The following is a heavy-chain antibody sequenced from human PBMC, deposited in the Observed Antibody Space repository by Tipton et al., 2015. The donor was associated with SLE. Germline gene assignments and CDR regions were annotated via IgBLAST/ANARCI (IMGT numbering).Heavy chain of an antibody. CDR2: ISWKSGSI. CDR1: GFTFDDYA. J-gene: IGHJ6*02. CDR3: AKGDVAARHYYYGMDV. Sequence: SLRLSCAASGFTFDDYAMHWVRQAPGKGLEWVSGISWKSGSIGYADSVKGRFTISRDNAKNSLYLQMNSLRAEDTALYYCAKGDVAARHYYYGMDVWGQGTTVTVSS. V-gene: IGHV3-9*01. D-gene: IGHD6-6*01.